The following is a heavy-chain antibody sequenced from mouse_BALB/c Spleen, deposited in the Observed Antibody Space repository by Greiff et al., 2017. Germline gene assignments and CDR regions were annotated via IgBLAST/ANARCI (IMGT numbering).Heavy chain of an antibody. CDR3: AWGKRAMDY. CDR1: GYSITSGYY. V-gene: IGHV3-6*02. J-gene: IGHJ4*01. Sequence: EVQVVESGPGLVKPSQSLSLTCSVTGYSITSGYYWNWIRQFPGNKLEWMGYISYDGSNNYNPSLKNRISITRDTSKNQFFLKLNSVTTEDTATYYCAWGKRAMDYWGQGTSVTVSS. D-gene: IGHD2-1*01. CDR2: ISYDGSN.